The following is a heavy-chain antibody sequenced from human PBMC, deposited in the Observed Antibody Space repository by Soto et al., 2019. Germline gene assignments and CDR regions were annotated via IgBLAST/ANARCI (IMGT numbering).Heavy chain of an antibody. CDR2: IHYTGKT. J-gene: IGHJ5*01. D-gene: IGHD6-13*01. Sequence: SETRCLTCTGSADTLKMRGYYVSWIRQHTGKGLEWMGNIHYTGKTYYNPSLESRLTMSVDTSKNQFSLKLSSVTAADTGVYKCARCGSSPANLLDPWSQGTPVIGSS. CDR1: ADTLKMRGYY. CDR3: ARCGSSPANLLDP. V-gene: IGHV4-31*03.